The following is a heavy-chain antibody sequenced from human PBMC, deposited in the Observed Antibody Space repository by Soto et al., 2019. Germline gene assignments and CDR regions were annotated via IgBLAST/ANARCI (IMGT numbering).Heavy chain of an antibody. CDR1: GFTFSCSA. V-gene: IGHV3-23*01. CDR3: ARNVLRGYCSSSSCPFDP. CDR2: ISTGGGST. Sequence: PGGSLRLSFAASGFTFSCSAMSWVRQAPGKWLEWVSGISTGGGSTYYADSVKGLFTISRDNSKNTLYLQMSSLRAEDTAVYYCARNVLRGYCSSSSCPFDPWAQGTLVTVYS. D-gene: IGHD2-2*01. J-gene: IGHJ5*02.